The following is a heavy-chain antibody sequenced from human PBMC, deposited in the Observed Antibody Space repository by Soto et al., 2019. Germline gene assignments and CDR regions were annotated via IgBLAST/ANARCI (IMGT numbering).Heavy chain of an antibody. V-gene: IGHV4-30-2*01. D-gene: IGHD3-10*01. CDR1: GDSISSGGSS. Sequence: QLQLQESGSGLVKPSQTLSLTCAVSGDSISSGGSSWSWIRQPPGKGLEWIGYIYHSGSTYYNPSLKSRVPXSXDXXKNQFSLRLSSVTAADTAVYYCAGPYGSGSYYPDYWGQGTLVTVSS. CDR2: IYHSGST. CDR3: AGPYGSGSYYPDY. J-gene: IGHJ4*02.